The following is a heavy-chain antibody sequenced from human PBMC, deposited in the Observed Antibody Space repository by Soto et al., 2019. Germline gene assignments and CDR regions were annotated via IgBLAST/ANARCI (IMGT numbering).Heavy chain of an antibody. J-gene: IGHJ6*02. CDR1: GGSISSGDSS. V-gene: IGHV4-30-2*01. D-gene: IGHD2-15*01. CDR3: ARGYCSGGSCYYYGMDV. CDR2: IYHGGTT. Sequence: NPSETLSPTCAVSGGSISSGDSSWSWIRQPPGRGLEWIGHIYHGGTTFYNPSLKSRVAISEDRAKNQFSLKLSSVTAADTAVYYCARGYCSGGSCYYYGMDVWGQGTTVTVSS.